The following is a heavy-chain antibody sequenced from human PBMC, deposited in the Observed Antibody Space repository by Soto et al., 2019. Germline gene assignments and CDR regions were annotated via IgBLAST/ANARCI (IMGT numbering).Heavy chain of an antibody. D-gene: IGHD3-22*01. CDR1: GGSISSYY. V-gene: IGHV4-4*07. CDR3: AGPSYDYDSSGIAFDI. CDR2: IYTSGST. Sequence: QVQLQESGPGLVKPSETLSLTCTVSGGSISSYYWSWIRQPAGKGLEWIGRIYTSGSTNYNPSLKSRVTMSVDTSKNQFSLKLSSVTAVDTAVYYCAGPSYDYDSSGIAFDIWGQGTMVTVSS. J-gene: IGHJ3*02.